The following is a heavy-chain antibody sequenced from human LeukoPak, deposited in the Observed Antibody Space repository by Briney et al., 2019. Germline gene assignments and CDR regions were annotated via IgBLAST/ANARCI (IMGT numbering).Heavy chain of an antibody. J-gene: IGHJ4*02. CDR3: ARSPSYSSGWYGGKNY. CDR1: GYTFTSYA. CDR2: INAGNGNT. Sequence: ASVKVSCKASGYTFTSYAMHWVRQAPGQRLEWMGWINAGNGNTKYSQKFQGRVTITRDTSASTAYMELSSLRSEDTAVYYCARSPSYSSGWYGGKNYWGQGTLVTVSS. D-gene: IGHD6-19*01. V-gene: IGHV1-3*01.